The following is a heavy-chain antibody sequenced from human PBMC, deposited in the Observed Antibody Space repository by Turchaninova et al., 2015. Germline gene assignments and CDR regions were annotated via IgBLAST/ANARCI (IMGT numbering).Heavy chain of an antibody. CDR2: IDGEDGK. V-gene: IGHV2-70*04. CDR1: GFSLTPSSMR. D-gene: IGHD6-25*01. Sequence: QVTFRESGPALVKPTQNLPLTCTFSGFSLTPSSMRVSCLRQPPGKALVWLARIDGEDGKFYSTSLKTRRTISKDTSKNEVVLTMTNMDPVDTATYYCAWTAAAGQGYFQQWGQGALVTVSS. CDR3: AWTAAAGQGYFQQ. J-gene: IGHJ1*01.